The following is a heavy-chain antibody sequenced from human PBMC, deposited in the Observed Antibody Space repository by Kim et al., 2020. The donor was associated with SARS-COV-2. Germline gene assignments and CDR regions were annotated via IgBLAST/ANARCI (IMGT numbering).Heavy chain of an antibody. V-gene: IGHV4-59*01. D-gene: IGHD1-26*01. Sequence: NHTPPHKSRVPISVDTSKNQFSLKLGSVTAADTAVYYCARVGWELPYFDYWGQGTLVTVSS. CDR3: ARVGWELPYFDY. J-gene: IGHJ4*02.